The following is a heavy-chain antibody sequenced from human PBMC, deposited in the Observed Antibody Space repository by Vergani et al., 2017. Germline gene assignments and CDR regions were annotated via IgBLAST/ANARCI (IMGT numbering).Heavy chain of an antibody. J-gene: IGHJ6*02. CDR3: ARERIAAAVYYYYGYGMDG. CDR1: GYTFTSYG. V-gene: IGHV1-18*01. Sequence: QVQLVQSGAEVKKPGASVKVSCKASGYTFTSYGISWVRQAPGQGLEWMGWISAYNGNTNYAQKLQGRVTMTTDTSTSTAYIELRSLRSDDTAVYYCARERIAAAVYYYYGYGMDGWGQGTTVTVSS. D-gene: IGHD6-13*01. CDR2: ISAYNGNT.